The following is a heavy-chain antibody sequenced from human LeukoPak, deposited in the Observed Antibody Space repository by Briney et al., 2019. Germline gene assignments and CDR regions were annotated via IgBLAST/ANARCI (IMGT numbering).Heavy chain of an antibody. D-gene: IGHD3-22*01. V-gene: IGHV3-30*02. CDR1: GFTFSSYG. Sequence: PGGSLRLSCAASGFTFSSYGMHWVRQAPGKGLEWVAFIRYVGSNKYYADSVKGRFTISRDNSKNTLYLQMNSLRAEDTAVYYCAKDRYYYDSSGYVDYWGQGTLVTVS. CDR3: AKDRYYYDSSGYVDY. J-gene: IGHJ4*02. CDR2: IRYVGSNK.